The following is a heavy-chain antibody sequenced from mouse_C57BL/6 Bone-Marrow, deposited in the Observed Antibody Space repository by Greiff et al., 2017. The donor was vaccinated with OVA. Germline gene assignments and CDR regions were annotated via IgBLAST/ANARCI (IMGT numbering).Heavy chain of an antibody. V-gene: IGHV1-58*01. CDR1: GYTFTSYG. Sequence: EVQLQQSGAELVRPGSSVKMSCKTSGYTFTSYGINWVKQRPGQGLEWIGYIYIGNGYTEYNEKFKGKATLTSDTSSSTAYMQLSSLTSEDSAICFCARQELLRHYGYAMDYWGQGTSVTVSS. D-gene: IGHD1-1*01. CDR2: IYIGNGYT. J-gene: IGHJ4*01. CDR3: ARQELLRHYGYAMDY.